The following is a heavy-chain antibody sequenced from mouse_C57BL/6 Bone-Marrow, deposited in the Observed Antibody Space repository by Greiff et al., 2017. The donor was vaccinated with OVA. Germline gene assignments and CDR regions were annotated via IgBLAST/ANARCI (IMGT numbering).Heavy chain of an antibody. CDR2: IYPGSGST. CDR3: AREGSINFRFIYAMDY. V-gene: IGHV1-55*01. Sequence: QVQLQQSGAELVKPGASVKMSCKASGYTFTSYWITWVKQRPGQGLEWIGVIYPGSGSTNYNEKFKSKATLTVDTSSSTAYMQLSSLPSEDSAVYYCAREGSINFRFIYAMDYWGRGTAVTVSS. J-gene: IGHJ4*01. D-gene: IGHD1-1*01. CDR1: GYTFTSYW.